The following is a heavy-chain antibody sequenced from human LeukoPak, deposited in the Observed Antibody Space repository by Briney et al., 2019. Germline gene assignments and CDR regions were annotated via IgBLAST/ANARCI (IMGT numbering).Heavy chain of an antibody. D-gene: IGHD3-16*02. J-gene: IGHJ4*02. CDR3: ASSSSELSYDY. Sequence: SQTLSLTRTVSGGSISSGGYYWSWLRQHPGKGLEWIGYIYYSGSTYYNLSLKSRVTISVDTSKNQFSLKLSSVTAADTAVYYCASSSSELSYDYWGQGTLVTVSS. V-gene: IGHV4-31*03. CDR2: IYYSGST. CDR1: GGSISSGGYY.